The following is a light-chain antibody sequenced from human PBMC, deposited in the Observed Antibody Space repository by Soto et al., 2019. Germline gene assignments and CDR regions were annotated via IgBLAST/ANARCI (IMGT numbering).Light chain of an antibody. CDR1: TSDVGGYNL. CDR2: EGT. Sequence: SALPQPPSVSGSPGQSITISCSGTTSDVGGYNLVSWYQQHTAKAPKLLIYEGTQRPSGVSSRFSASKSGNTASLTISGLQAEDEDDYSCCSYASSRSYVFGTGDKVPXL. V-gene: IGLV2-23*01. CDR3: CSYASSRSYV. J-gene: IGLJ1*01.